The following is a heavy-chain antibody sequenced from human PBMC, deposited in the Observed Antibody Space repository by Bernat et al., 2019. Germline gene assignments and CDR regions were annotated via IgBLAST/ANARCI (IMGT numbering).Heavy chain of an antibody. CDR1: GYTFTSYA. Sequence: QVQLVQSGSELKKPGASVKVSCKASGYTFTSYAMNWVRQAPGQELEWMGWINTNTGNPTYAQGFTGRFVFSLDTSVSTAYLQISSLKAEDTAVYYCASPLRVVEWLSPLDYYYYMDVWGKGTTVTVSS. V-gene: IGHV7-4-1*02. D-gene: IGHD3-3*01. CDR2: INTNTGNP. J-gene: IGHJ6*03. CDR3: ASPLRVVEWLSPLDYYYYMDV.